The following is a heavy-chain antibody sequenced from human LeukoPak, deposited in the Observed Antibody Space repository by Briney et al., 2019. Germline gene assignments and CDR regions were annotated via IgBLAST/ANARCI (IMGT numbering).Heavy chain of an antibody. CDR3: AKDGYIGFNFDY. J-gene: IGHJ4*02. V-gene: IGHV3-30*02. CDR1: GFTFSGYG. Sequence: QVQLVESGGGVVQPGGSLRLSCAASGFTFSGYGMHWVRQAPGKGLEWVAFIRYDGSNKYYADSVKGRFTISRDNSKNTLYLQMNSLRAEDTAVYYCAKDGYIGFNFDYWGQGTLVTVSS. CDR2: IRYDGSNK. D-gene: IGHD1-1*01.